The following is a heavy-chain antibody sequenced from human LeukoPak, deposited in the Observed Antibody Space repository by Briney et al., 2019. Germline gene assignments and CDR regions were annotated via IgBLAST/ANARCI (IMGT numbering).Heavy chain of an antibody. Sequence: KPSETLSLTCTVSGGSISSSSYYWGWIRQPPGKGLEWIGSIYYSGSTYYNPSLKSRVTISVDTSKNQFSLKLSSVTAADTAVYYCARFNSGSDAFDIWGQGTMVTVFS. CDR3: ARFNSGSDAFDI. J-gene: IGHJ3*02. V-gene: IGHV4-39*07. CDR2: IYYSGST. CDR1: GGSISSSSYY. D-gene: IGHD3-10*01.